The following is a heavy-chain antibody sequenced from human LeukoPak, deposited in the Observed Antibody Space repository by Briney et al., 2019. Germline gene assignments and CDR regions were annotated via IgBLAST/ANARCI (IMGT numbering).Heavy chain of an antibody. CDR1: GGPISSYY. J-gene: IGHJ6*02. V-gene: IGHV4-59*01. CDR2: IYYSGST. CDR3: ASLRYGDYGMDV. D-gene: IGHD4-17*01. Sequence: SETLSLTCTVSGGPISSYYWSWIRQPPGKGLEWIGYIYYSGSTNYNPSLKSRVTISVNTSKNQFSLKLSSVTAADTAVYYCASLRYGDYGMDVWGQGTTVTVSS.